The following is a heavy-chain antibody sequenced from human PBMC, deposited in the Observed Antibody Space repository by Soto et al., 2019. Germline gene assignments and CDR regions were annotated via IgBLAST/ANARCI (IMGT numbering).Heavy chain of an antibody. J-gene: IGHJ6*02. Sequence: QVQLQESGPGLVKPSQTLSLTCTVSGGSISSGGYYWNWIRQHPGKGLEWIGYIYYSGSTYYNPSLQSRVTHTVDTSKHQSFPKLSSVTAANTAAYSCARMSGYDRDFYYYDGMDVWGQGTTVTVSS. D-gene: IGHD5-12*01. CDR1: GGSISSGGYY. V-gene: IGHV4-31*03. CDR2: IYYSGST. CDR3: ARMSGYDRDFYYYDGMDV.